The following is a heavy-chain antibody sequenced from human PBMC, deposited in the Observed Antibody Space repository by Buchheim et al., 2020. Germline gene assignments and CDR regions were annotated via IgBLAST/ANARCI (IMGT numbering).Heavy chain of an antibody. CDR3: AKRRWIGTNGVSPLDY. J-gene: IGHJ4*02. Sequence: EVQLLESGGGLVQTGGSLRLSCAASGFTFSNYAMSWVRQAPGKGLEWVSFISATDGSTYYADSVEGRFTISRDNSKNTVYLQMNSLRAEDTAVYYCAKRRWIGTNGVSPLDYWGQGTL. CDR1: GFTFSNYA. D-gene: IGHD2-8*01. V-gene: IGHV3-23*01. CDR2: ISATDGST.